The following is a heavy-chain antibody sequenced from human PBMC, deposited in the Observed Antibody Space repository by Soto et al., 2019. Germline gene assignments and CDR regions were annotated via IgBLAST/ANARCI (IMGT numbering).Heavy chain of an antibody. V-gene: IGHV4-34*01. CDR1: GGSFSGYY. CDR3: ASVYYYSSGYYSFDY. J-gene: IGHJ4*02. Sequence: QVQLRQWGAGLLKPSETLSLTCAVYGGSFSGYYWSWIRQPPGKGLEWIGEINHSGSNNYNTSLMNRVTISVDTSEHQFSLKLSSVAAADTAVYYCASVYYYSSGYYSFDYWGQGTLVTVSS. CDR2: INHSGSN. D-gene: IGHD3-22*01.